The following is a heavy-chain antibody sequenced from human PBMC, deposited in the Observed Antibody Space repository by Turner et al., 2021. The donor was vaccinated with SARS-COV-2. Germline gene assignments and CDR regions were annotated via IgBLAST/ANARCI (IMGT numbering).Heavy chain of an antibody. Sequence: QVQLVQSGAEVKKPGAAVKVSCMASGYTFSGYYMHWVRQAPGQGLGWMGWINPNSGGTNYAQKFQGRVTMTSDTSISPAYMELSRLRSDDTAVYYCARSRLGYYYDSSGHHYGMDVWGQGTTVTVSS. D-gene: IGHD3-22*01. V-gene: IGHV1-2*02. J-gene: IGHJ6*02. CDR3: ARSRLGYYYDSSGHHYGMDV. CDR1: GYTFSGYY. CDR2: INPNSGGT.